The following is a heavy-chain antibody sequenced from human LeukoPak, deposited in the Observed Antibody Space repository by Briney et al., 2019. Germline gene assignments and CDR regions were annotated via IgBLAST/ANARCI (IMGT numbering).Heavy chain of an antibody. V-gene: IGHV1-46*01. CDR3: ATGDGAPGY. J-gene: IGHJ4*02. CDR1: XXTXTSYY. Sequence: ASAKVSCKXSXXTXTSYYMHXVRQAPGQGLEWMGIINPSGGSTSYAQKFQGRVTMTRDTSTSTVYMELSSLRSEDTAVYYCATGDGAPGYWGQGTLVTVSS. D-gene: IGHD1-1*01. CDR2: INPSGGST.